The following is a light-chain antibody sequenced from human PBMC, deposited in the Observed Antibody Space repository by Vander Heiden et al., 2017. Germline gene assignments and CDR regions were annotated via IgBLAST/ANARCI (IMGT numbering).Light chain of an antibody. Sequence: DIVLTQSPATLSLSPWERATLPCRASQSVSSSYLAGYQQKPGQAPRLLIYGASSRDTGVPDRFSGSGSGTDFTLTISRLEPEDFAVYYCQQYGNSPRTFGQGTKVEIK. J-gene: IGKJ1*01. CDR2: GAS. CDR3: QQYGNSPRT. V-gene: IGKV3-20*01. CDR1: QSVSSSY.